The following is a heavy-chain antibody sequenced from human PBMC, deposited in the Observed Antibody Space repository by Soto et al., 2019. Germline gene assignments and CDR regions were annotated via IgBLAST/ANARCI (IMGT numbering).Heavy chain of an antibody. CDR2: ISAYNGNT. J-gene: IGHJ6*02. CDR1: GYTFTSYG. D-gene: IGHD3-22*01. Sequence: GASVKVSCKASGYTFTSYGISWVRQAPGQGLEWMGWISAYNGNTNYAQKLQGRVTMTTDTSTSTAYMELRSLRSDDTAVYYCARDLADYYESSGQNYYYYYGMDVWGQGTTGTGSS. CDR3: ARDLADYYESSGQNYYYYYGMDV. V-gene: IGHV1-18*01.